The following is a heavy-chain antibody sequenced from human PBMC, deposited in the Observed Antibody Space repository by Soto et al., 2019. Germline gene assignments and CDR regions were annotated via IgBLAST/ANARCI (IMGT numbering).Heavy chain of an antibody. V-gene: IGHV1-69*01. CDR3: VPLQPSTIVGRPGMDV. CDR1: GGTFSNYA. Sequence: VQSGAEVRRPGSSVKVSCKASGGTFSNYAITWVRQAPGQGLEWIGGIIPMFGITNYEQKFQGRVTITADESRNEAYMEMSGLRYEDTAVYYCVPLQPSTIVGRPGMDVWGEGTTVTVSS. D-gene: IGHD6-6*01. CDR2: IIPMFGIT. J-gene: IGHJ6*02.